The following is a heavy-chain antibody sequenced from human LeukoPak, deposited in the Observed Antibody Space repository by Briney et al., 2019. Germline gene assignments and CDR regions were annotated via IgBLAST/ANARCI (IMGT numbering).Heavy chain of an antibody. Sequence: SETLSLTCSVSIGSISSSKWWSWVRQSPVKGLEWIGEIYLYGTTNYNPSFTSRVTMSVDRSRNQFSLKLTSVTAADTAVYYCARDGAYYDFWSGLGFDYWGQGTLVTVSS. CDR2: IYLYGTT. CDR1: IGSISSSKW. CDR3: ARDGAYYDFWSGLGFDY. J-gene: IGHJ4*02. D-gene: IGHD3-3*01. V-gene: IGHV4-4*02.